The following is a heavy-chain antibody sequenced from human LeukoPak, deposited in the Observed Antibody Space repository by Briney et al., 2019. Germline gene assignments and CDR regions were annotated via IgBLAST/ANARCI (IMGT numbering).Heavy chain of an antibody. CDR2: ISYDGSNK. CDR1: GFTFSSYE. CDR3: AKDPRYCTGGSCDIHYYFDY. Sequence: GGSLRLSCAASGFTFSSYEMHWVRQAPGKGLEWVAVISYDGSNKYYADSVKGRFTISRDNSKNTLYLQMNSLRGEDTAVYYCAKDPRYCTGGSCDIHYYFDYWGQGTLVTVSS. D-gene: IGHD2-15*01. J-gene: IGHJ4*02. V-gene: IGHV3-30*18.